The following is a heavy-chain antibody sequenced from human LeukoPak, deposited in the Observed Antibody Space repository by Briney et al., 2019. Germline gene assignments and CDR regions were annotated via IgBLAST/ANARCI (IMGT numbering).Heavy chain of an antibody. Sequence: GGSLRLSCAASGFTFSSYEMNWVRQAPGKGLEWVSYISSSGSTIYYADSVKGRFTISRDNAKNSLYLQMNSLRAEDTAVYYCERVGRTPPTWYFDLWGRGTLVTVSS. CDR3: ERVGRTPPTWYFDL. CDR1: GFTFSSYE. CDR2: ISSSGSTI. J-gene: IGHJ2*01. V-gene: IGHV3-48*03. D-gene: IGHD2-15*01.